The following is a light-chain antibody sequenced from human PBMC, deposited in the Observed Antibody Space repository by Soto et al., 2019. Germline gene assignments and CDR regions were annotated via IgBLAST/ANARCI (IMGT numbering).Light chain of an antibody. J-gene: IGKJ4*01. V-gene: IGKV3D-15*01. CDR3: QQYYSTPLT. CDR1: QSVSSN. CDR2: GAS. Sequence: EFVLTQSPGTLSLSPGERATLSCRASQSVSSNLAWYQQKPGQAPRLLIYGASTRATGIPARFSGSGSGTEFTLTISSLQAEDVAVYYCQQYYSTPLTFGGGTKVDIK.